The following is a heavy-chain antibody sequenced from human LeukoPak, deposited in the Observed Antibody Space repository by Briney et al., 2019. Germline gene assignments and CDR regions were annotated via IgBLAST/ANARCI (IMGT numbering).Heavy chain of an antibody. CDR3: ARESRPAVGPMAFDI. J-gene: IGHJ3*02. D-gene: IGHD6-13*01. CDR1: GGSISSYY. V-gene: IGHV4-59*12. CDR2: IYYSGST. Sequence: SETLSLTCTVSGGSISSYYWSWIRQPPGKGLEWIGYIYYSGSTNYNPSLKSRVTISVDTSKNQFSLKLSSVTAADTAVYYCARESRPAVGPMAFDIWGQGTMVTVSS.